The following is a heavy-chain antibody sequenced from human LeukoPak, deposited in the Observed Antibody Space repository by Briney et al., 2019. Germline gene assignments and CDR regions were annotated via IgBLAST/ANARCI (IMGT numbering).Heavy chain of an antibody. CDR2: ITWNGDST. CDR3: AKDKWLRGYYYYYMDV. CDR1: GFTFDDYN. D-gene: IGHD5-12*01. V-gene: IGHV3-43*01. J-gene: IGHJ6*03. Sequence: GGSLRLSCAASGFTFDDYNMHWVRQAPGKGLEWVSLITWNGDSTYYAASVEGRFTISRDNSKNSLYLQMNSLRTEDTALYYCAKDKWLRGYYYYYMDVWGKGTTVTVSS.